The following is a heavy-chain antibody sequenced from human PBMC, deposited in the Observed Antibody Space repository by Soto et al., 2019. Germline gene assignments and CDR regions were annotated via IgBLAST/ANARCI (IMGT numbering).Heavy chain of an antibody. CDR3: ASLNNWSSGDGRIDV. CDR2: IMPLYAKP. D-gene: IGHD1-26*01. CDR1: GGTFNTYT. J-gene: IGHJ6*02. V-gene: IGHV1-69*01. Sequence: QVQLVQSGAEVKKPGSSVKVSCKASGGTFNTYTISWVRQVPGQGLEWMGGIMPLYAKPTYAQPFLGRLTIAAAEPTRTVYMELSSLRSEDTALYYCASLNNWSSGDGRIDVWGRGTAVSVSS.